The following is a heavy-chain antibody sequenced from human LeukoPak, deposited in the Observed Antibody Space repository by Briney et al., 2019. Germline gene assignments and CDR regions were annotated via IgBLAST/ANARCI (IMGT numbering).Heavy chain of an antibody. J-gene: IGHJ5*02. Sequence: SQTLSLTCAISGDSVSSNSVAWNWIRQSPSRGLEWLGRTYYRSKWYNDYAVSVKSRITINPDTSKNQFSLQLNSLTPEDTATYYCARTFSSSGANWFDPWGQGTLVTVSS. CDR3: ARTFSSSGANWFDP. D-gene: IGHD3-10*01. CDR1: GDSVSSNSVA. CDR2: TYYRSKWYN. V-gene: IGHV6-1*01.